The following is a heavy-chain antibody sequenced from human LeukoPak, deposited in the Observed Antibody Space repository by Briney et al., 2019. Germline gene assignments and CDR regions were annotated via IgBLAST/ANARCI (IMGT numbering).Heavy chain of an antibody. CDR3: ARRNYDSSGYRDYFDY. CDR2: IYYSGST. J-gene: IGHJ4*02. Sequence: SETLSLTCTVSGGSISSYYWSWIRQPPGKGLEWIGYIYYSGSTNYNPSLKSRVTTSVDTSKNQFSLKLSSVTAADTAVYYCARRNYDSSGYRDYFDYWGQGTLVTVSS. CDR1: GGSISSYY. D-gene: IGHD3-22*01. V-gene: IGHV4-59*08.